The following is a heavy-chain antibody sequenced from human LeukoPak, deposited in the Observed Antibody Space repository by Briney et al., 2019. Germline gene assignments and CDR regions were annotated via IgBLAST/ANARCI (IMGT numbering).Heavy chain of an antibody. CDR2: IIPIFGTG. CDR1: GGTFSSYA. V-gene: IGHV1-69*05. Sequence: VSSVKVSCKASGGTFSSYAINWVRQAPGQGLEWMGGIIPIFGTGNYAQKFQGRVMITTDESTSTAYMELSSLRSEDTAVYYCARGPTLANAFDIWGQGTMVTVSS. CDR3: ARGPTLANAFDI. J-gene: IGHJ3*02.